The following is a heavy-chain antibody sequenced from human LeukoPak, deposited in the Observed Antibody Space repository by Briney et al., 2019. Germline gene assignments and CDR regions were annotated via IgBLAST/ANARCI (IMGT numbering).Heavy chain of an antibody. CDR3: ARDGGLDGYGNGYFDY. J-gene: IGHJ4*02. D-gene: IGHD5-24*01. Sequence: PGGSLRLSCAASGFTFSTYWMTWVRQAPGKGLEWVANIKQDGSEKYYVDSVEGRFTISRDNAKNSLYLQMNSLRAEDTAVYYCARDGGLDGYGNGYFDYWGQGTLVTVSS. CDR2: IKQDGSEK. CDR1: GFTFSTYW. V-gene: IGHV3-7*01.